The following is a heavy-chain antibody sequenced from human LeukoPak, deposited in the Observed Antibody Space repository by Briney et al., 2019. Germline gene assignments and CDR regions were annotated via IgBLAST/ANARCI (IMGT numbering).Heavy chain of an antibody. Sequence: PGRSLRLSCAASGFTFDDYAMHWVRQAPGKGLEWVSGISWNSGSIGYADSVKGRFTISRDNAKNSLYLQMNSLRAEDTALYYCAKGKHTAMVPWAFDIWGQGTMVTVSS. CDR1: GFTFDDYA. CDR2: ISWNSGSI. V-gene: IGHV3-9*01. CDR3: AKGKHTAMVPWAFDI. D-gene: IGHD5-18*01. J-gene: IGHJ3*02.